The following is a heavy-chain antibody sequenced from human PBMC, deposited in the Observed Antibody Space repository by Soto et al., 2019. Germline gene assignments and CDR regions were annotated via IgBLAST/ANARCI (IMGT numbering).Heavy chain of an antibody. J-gene: IGHJ5*02. Sequence: QVQLQESGPGLVKPSQTLSLTCTVSGGSISSGGYYWSWIRQHPGKGLEWIGYIYYSGSTYYNPSLKSRVTISVXXSXNXXSLKLSAVTAADTAVYYCARAWERIWFGGPNWFDPWGQGTLVTVSS. CDR1: GGSISSGGYY. V-gene: IGHV4-31*03. CDR3: ARAWERIWFGGPNWFDP. CDR2: IYYSGST. D-gene: IGHD3-10*01.